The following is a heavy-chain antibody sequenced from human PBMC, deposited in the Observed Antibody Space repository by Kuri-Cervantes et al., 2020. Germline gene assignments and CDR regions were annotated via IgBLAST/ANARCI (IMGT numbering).Heavy chain of an antibody. CDR3: ARGRSYYYDSSGYSDY. CDR1: GFTFSSYA. CDR2: ISYDGSNK. D-gene: IGHD3-22*01. Sequence: GESLKISCAASGFTFSSYAMHWVRQAPGKGLEWVAVISYDGSNKYYADSVKGRSTISRDNSKNTLYLQMNSLRAEDTAVYYCARGRSYYYDSSGYSDYWGQGTLVTVSS. V-gene: IGHV3-30-3*01. J-gene: IGHJ4*02.